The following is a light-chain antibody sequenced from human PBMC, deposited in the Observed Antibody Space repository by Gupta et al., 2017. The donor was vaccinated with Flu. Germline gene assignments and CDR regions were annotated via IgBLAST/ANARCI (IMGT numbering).Light chain of an antibody. CDR2: EVT. Sequence: SALTQPHSPSGSPGLSVTTPCTGASSDVGGDKYVSWYEQHAGKAPNIMIYEVTKRPSEVPDRYSGSKAGNTASLIISGLQAEEEADYYCSSHAGSNNYVFGTGTKVTVL. J-gene: IGLJ1*01. CDR1: SSDVGGDKY. V-gene: IGLV2-8*01. CDR3: SSHAGSNNYV.